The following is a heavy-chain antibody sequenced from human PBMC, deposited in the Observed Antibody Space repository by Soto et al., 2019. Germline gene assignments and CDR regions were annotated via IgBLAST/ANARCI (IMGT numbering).Heavy chain of an antibody. CDR2: IYYSGST. Sequence: SETLSLTCTVSGGSISSYYWSWIRQPPGKGLEWIGYIYYSGSTNYNPSLKSRVTISVDTSKNQFSLKLSSVTAADTAVYYCARGGDSSSWYYFDYWGQGTLVTVSS. V-gene: IGHV4-59*01. D-gene: IGHD6-13*01. J-gene: IGHJ4*02. CDR3: ARGGDSSSWYYFDY. CDR1: GGSISSYY.